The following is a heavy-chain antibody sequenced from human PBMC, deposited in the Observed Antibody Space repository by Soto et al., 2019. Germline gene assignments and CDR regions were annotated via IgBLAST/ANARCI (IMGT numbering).Heavy chain of an antibody. CDR3: ARRDTSGFPRYFDN. J-gene: IGHJ4*02. CDR1: GGTLSSFINYP. V-gene: IGHV1-69*06. D-gene: IGHD3-3*01. CDR2: VVPNVGTV. Sequence: QMQLVQSGAEVKKPGSSVKVSCKASGGTLSSFINYPINWGRQAPGQGVEWMGGVVPNVGTVNYAQKFQGRVTITEDKSTGTAYMEVSSLRSADTALYYCARRDTSGFPRYFDNWGQGTLVTVSS.